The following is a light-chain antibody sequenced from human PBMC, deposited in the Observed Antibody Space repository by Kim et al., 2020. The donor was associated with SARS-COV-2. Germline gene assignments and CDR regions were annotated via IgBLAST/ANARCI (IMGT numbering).Light chain of an antibody. CDR3: QHCGTSPTVYT. V-gene: IGKV3-20*01. CDR1: QSVSSTY. Sequence: EIVLTQTPGPLSLSPGETATLSCRTGQSVSSTYLAWYQHKPGQPPRLVISGTSTRATGIPDRFSGSGSGTDFTLTISRLEPDDFAVYYWQHCGTSPTVYTFGQGTKLEI. J-gene: IGKJ2*01. CDR2: GTS.